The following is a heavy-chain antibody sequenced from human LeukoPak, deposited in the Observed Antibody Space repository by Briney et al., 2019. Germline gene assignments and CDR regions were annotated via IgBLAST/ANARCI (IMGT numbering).Heavy chain of an antibody. J-gene: IGHJ5*01. CDR2: IKPDGTEK. V-gene: IGHV3-7*01. CDR1: GFVFSNYW. Sequence: PGGSLRLSCAASGFVFSNYWMSWVRQAPGKGLEWVANIKPDGTEKYYVDSLKGRFTISRDNAKNSLYLQMNSLRVEDTAVYYCARDSGWHSDSWGQGTLVTVSS. D-gene: IGHD6-19*01. CDR3: ARDSGWHSDS.